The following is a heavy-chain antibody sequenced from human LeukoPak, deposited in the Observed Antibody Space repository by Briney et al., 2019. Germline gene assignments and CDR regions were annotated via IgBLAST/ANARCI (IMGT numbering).Heavy chain of an antibody. CDR2: IFQTGHS. CDR3: ARHPFSDGFDF. J-gene: IGHJ3*01. V-gene: IGHV4-59*08. CDR1: SGSISTFY. Sequence: TSETLSLTCTVSSGSISTFYWSWLRQPPGKGLEWIGYIFQTGHSNYNPSLKGRVTISVDTSKNQLSLKLYSVAVADTAIYYCARHPFSDGFDFWGRGTMVTVSS.